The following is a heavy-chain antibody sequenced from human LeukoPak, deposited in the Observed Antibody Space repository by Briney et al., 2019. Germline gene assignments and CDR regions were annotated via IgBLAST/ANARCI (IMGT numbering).Heavy chain of an antibody. V-gene: IGHV1-2*02. CDR3: ARGVAGRQLWFGDSNWFDP. J-gene: IGHJ5*02. D-gene: IGHD3-10*01. Sequence: SMKLSCNASGYTFTSYYMHWVRQAPGQGLEWMGWINPNSGGTNYAQKFQGRVTMTRDTSISTAYMELSRLRSDDTAVYYCARGVAGRQLWFGDSNWFDPWGQGTLVTVSS. CDR1: GYTFTSYY. CDR2: INPNSGGT.